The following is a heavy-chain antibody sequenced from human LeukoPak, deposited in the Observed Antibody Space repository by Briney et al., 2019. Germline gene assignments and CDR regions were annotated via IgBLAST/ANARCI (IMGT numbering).Heavy chain of an antibody. CDR3: ARLNYDFWSGYQYYYGMDV. J-gene: IGHJ6*02. V-gene: IGHV4-4*07. Sequence: SETLSLTCTVSGGSISSYYWSWIRQPAGKGLEWIGRIYTSGSTNYNPSLKSRVTVSVDTSKNQFSLKLSSVTAADTAVYYCARLNYDFWSGYQYYYGMDVWGQGTTVTVSS. CDR1: GGSISSYY. D-gene: IGHD3-3*01. CDR2: IYTSGST.